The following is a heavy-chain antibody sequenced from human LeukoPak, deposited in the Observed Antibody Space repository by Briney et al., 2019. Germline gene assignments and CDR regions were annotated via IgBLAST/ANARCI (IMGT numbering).Heavy chain of an antibody. J-gene: IGHJ4*02. CDR3: TTGIFDY. CDR1: GFTFSNAW. V-gene: IGHV3-15*01. CDR2: IKSKTDGSTT. Sequence: XGSLRLSCAASGFTFSNAWMSWVRQAPGKGLEWVGRIKSKTDGSTTDYAAPVKGRFTISRDDSKNTLYLQMNSLKTEDTAVYYCTTGIFDYWGQGTLVTVSS.